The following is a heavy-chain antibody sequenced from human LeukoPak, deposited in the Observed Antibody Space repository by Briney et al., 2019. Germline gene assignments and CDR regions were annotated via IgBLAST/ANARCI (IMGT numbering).Heavy chain of an antibody. D-gene: IGHD3-16*01. J-gene: IGHJ3*01. CDR1: GYTFTDHF. Sequence: ASVKVSCKTSGYTFTDHFLHWVRQAPGQGLEWLGCINPYNGETEYSHKFQGRVTMTADTSITTAYMELSGLGPDDTAIYHCARGHSRGEFSKYRDLDVWGQGTKVISSS. V-gene: IGHV1-2*02. CDR3: ARGHSRGEFSKYRDLDV. CDR2: INPYNGET.